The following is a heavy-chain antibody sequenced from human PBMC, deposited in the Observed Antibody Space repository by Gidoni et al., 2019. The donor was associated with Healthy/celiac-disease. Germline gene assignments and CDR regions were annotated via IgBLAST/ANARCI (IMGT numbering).Heavy chain of an antibody. D-gene: IGHD6-6*01. J-gene: IGHJ4*02. CDR3: AREKWSSSLEWKTIDY. CDR2: IWYDGSNK. Sequence: QVQLVESGGGVVQPGRSLRLSCAASGFTFSTYGMHWVRQDPGKGLEWVAVIWYDGSNKYYADSVKGRFTISRDNSKNTLYLQMNSLRAEDTAVYYCAREKWSSSLEWKTIDYWGQGTLVTVSS. CDR1: GFTFSTYG. V-gene: IGHV3-33*01.